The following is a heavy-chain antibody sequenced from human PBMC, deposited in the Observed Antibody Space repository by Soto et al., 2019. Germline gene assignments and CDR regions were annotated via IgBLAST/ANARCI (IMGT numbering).Heavy chain of an antibody. V-gene: IGHV3-20*01. CDR2: INWNGGST. D-gene: IGHD5-18*01. CDR3: ARDRRYSYGYYYYYYGMDV. J-gene: IGHJ6*02. Sequence: GGSLRLPCAASGFTFDDYGMSWVRQAPGKGLEWVSGINWNGGSTGYADSVKGRFTISRDNAKNSLYLQMNSLRAEDTALYHCARDRRYSYGYYYYYYGMDVWGQGTTVTVSS. CDR1: GFTFDDYG.